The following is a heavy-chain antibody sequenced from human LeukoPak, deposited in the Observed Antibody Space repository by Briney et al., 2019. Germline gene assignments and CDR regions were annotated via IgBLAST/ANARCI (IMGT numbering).Heavy chain of an antibody. CDR1: GFTFSTYW. Sequence: GGSLRLSCVVSGFTFSTYWMTWVRQAPGKGLEWVANIKEDGSEKYYVASVKGRFTVSRDNAKNSLYIQMNNMSAEDTAVYYCARDSGSYIPGYYDSWGQGTLVTVSS. V-gene: IGHV3-7*01. J-gene: IGHJ4*02. D-gene: IGHD1-26*01. CDR3: ARDSGSYIPGYYDS. CDR2: IKEDGSEK.